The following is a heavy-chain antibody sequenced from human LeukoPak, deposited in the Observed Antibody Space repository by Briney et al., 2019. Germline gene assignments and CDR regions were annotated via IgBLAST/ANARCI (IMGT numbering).Heavy chain of an antibody. CDR3: ARGPIFGESHMDV. CDR1: GYTFTSYG. CDR2: ISAYNGNT. D-gene: IGHD3-10*01. J-gene: IGHJ6*03. V-gene: IGHV1-18*01. Sequence: ATVKVSCKASGYTFTSYGISWVRRAPGQGLKGMGWISAYNGNTNYAQKLQGRVNMTTDTSTSTAYLELRSLRSDDTAVYYCARGPIFGESHMDVWGKGTKVTISS.